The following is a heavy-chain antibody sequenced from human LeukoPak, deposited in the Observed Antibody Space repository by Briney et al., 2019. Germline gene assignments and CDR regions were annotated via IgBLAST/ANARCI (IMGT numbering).Heavy chain of an antibody. CDR1: GGSFSGYY. J-gene: IGHJ4*02. Sequence: PSETLSLTCAVSGGSFSGYYWSWIRQPPRKGLEWIGEINHSGSTNYNPSLKSRVTISVDTSKNQFSLKMSSVTAADTAVYYCARGIRGYSYYFDYWGQGTLVTVS. V-gene: IGHV4-34*01. D-gene: IGHD3-22*01. CDR3: ARGIRGYSYYFDY. CDR2: INHSGST.